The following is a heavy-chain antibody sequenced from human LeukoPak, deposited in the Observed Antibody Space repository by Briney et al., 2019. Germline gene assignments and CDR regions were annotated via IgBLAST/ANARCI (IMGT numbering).Heavy chain of an antibody. CDR3: ARIGSGSYPTPFDY. D-gene: IGHD3-10*01. Sequence: PSETQSLTCTVSGGSISSSSYYWGWIRQPPGRGLEWIGSIYYSGSTYYNPSLKSRVTISVDTSKNQFSLKLSSVTAADTAVYYCARIGSGSYPTPFDYWGQGTLVTVSS. J-gene: IGHJ4*02. V-gene: IGHV4-39*01. CDR2: IYYSGST. CDR1: GGSISSSSYY.